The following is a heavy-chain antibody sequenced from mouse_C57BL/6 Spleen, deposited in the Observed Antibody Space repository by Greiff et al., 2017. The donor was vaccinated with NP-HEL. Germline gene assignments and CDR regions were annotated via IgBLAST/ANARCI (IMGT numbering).Heavy chain of an antibody. V-gene: IGHV1-82*01. CDR3: ARKSAYYSNYEDY. CDR2: IYPGDGDT. D-gene: IGHD2-5*01. Sequence: QVQLQQSGPELVKPGASVKISCKASGYAFSSSWMNWVKQRPGKGLEWIGRIYPGDGDTNYNGKFKGKATLTADKSSSTAYMQLSSLTSEDSAVYFCARKSAYYSNYEDYWGQGTTLTVSS. CDR1: GYAFSSSW. J-gene: IGHJ2*01.